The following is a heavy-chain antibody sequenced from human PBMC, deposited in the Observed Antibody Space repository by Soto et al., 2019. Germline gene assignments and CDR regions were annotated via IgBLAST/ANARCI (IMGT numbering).Heavy chain of an antibody. Sequence: PGGSLRLSCAASGFTVSSNYMSWVRQAPGKGLEWVSVIYSGGSTYYADSVKGRFTISRDNSKNTLYLQMNSLRAEDTAVYYCARDRRDYDGYYYGMDVWGQGTTVTVSS. CDR2: IYSGGST. D-gene: IGHD3-3*01. CDR1: GFTVSSNY. J-gene: IGHJ6*02. V-gene: IGHV3-53*01. CDR3: ARDRRDYDGYYYGMDV.